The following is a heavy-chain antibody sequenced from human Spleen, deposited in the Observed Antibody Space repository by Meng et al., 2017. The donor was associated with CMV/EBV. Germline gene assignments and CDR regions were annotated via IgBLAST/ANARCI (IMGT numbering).Heavy chain of an antibody. V-gene: IGHV1-69*05. Sequence: SVKVSCKASGGTFSSYAISWVRQAPGQGLEWMGGIIPIFGTANYAQKFQGRVTITTDESTSTAYMELSSLRSEDTAVYYCARGREYYDILTGYTPYYYYGMDVWGQGTTVTVSS. J-gene: IGHJ6*02. CDR1: GGTFSSYA. CDR2: IIPIFGTA. D-gene: IGHD3-9*01. CDR3: ARGREYYDILTGYTPYYYYGMDV.